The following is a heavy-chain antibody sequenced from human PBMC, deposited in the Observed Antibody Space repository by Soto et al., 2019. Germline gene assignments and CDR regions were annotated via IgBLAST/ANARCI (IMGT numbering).Heavy chain of an antibody. D-gene: IGHD1-20*01. CDR1: GGSFSGYY. Sequence: SETLSLTCAVYGGSFSGYYWSWIRQPPWKGLEWIGEINHSGSTNYNPSLKSRVTISVDTYKNQFSLKLRSVTAADTAVYYCARTDVYTSQGDYFDSGGKGGLVT. V-gene: IGHV4-34*01. CDR2: INHSGST. CDR3: ARTDVYTSQGDYFDS. J-gene: IGHJ4*02.